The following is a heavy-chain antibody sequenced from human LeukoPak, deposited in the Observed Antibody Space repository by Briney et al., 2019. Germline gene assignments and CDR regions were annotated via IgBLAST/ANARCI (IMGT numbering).Heavy chain of an antibody. V-gene: IGHV4-59*12. CDR2: IYYSGST. CDR1: GGSISSYY. D-gene: IGHD3-9*01. Sequence: SETLSLTCTVSGGSISSYYWSWIRQPPGKGLEWIGYIYYSGSTNYNPSLKSRVTISVDTSKNQFSLKLSSVTAADTAVYYCARVGAYDILTGRFDPWGQGTLVTVSS. CDR3: ARVGAYDILTGRFDP. J-gene: IGHJ5*02.